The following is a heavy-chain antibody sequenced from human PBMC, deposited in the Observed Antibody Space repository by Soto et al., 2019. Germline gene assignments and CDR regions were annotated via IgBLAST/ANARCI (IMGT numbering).Heavy chain of an antibody. Sequence: QMVLQESGPGLVKPSETLSLTCNVSGGSISSFYWTWIRQPAGGRLEWIGRVYDSGSSNYNPSLKPRITMSLHRSRSQFSLSLYSVTAADTAVYYCARGVSETDFYPCANWFDLWGQGILVTVSS. CDR2: VYDSGSS. V-gene: IGHV4-4*07. J-gene: IGHJ5*02. D-gene: IGHD1-1*01. CDR3: ARGVSETDFYPCANWFDL. CDR1: GGSISSFY.